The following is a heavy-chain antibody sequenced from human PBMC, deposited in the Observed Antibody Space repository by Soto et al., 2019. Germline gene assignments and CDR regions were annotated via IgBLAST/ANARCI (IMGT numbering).Heavy chain of an antibody. CDR1: GFTFSNYA. J-gene: IGHJ5*01. CDR2: INDSDAYT. CDR3: AKNATSGWYDS. V-gene: IGHV3-23*01. D-gene: IGHD6-19*01. Sequence: GGSLRLSCAASGFTFSNYAMTWVRQAPGKGLEWVSGINDSDAYTYYAESVKGRFTISRDNSKNTVYLQMNSLRDEDTAVYYCAKNATSGWYDSWGQGALVTVS.